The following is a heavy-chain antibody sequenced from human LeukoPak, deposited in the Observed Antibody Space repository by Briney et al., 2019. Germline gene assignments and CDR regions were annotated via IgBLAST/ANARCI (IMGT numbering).Heavy chain of an antibody. V-gene: IGHV4-61*01. CDR2: IYYSGST. J-gene: IGHJ4*02. Sequence: SETLSLTCTVSGGSVSSGSYYWSWIRPPPGKGLEWFGYIYYSGSTNYNPSLKSRVTISVDTSKNQFSLTLSSVTAADTAVSYCASLYSWNGRGFDYWGQGTLVTVSS. CDR3: ASLYSWNGRGFDY. CDR1: GGSVSSGSYY. D-gene: IGHD1-20*01.